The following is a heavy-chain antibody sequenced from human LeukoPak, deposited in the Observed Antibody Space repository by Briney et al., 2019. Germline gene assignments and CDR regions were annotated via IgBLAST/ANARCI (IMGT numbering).Heavy chain of an antibody. J-gene: IGHJ5*02. D-gene: IGHD3-3*01. V-gene: IGHV4-4*07. Sequence: SETLSLTCTVSGGSISSYYWSWIRQTAGKGLEWIGRIYTSGSTNYNPSLKSRVTMSVDTSKNQFSLKLNSVTAADTAVYYCARHDFWSGYMANNWFDPWRQGTLVTVSS. CDR1: GGSISSYY. CDR3: ARHDFWSGYMANNWFDP. CDR2: IYTSGST.